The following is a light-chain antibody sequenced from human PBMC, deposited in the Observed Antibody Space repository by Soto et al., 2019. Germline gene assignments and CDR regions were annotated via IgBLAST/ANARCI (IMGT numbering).Light chain of an antibody. CDR1: SSDVGGYNY. J-gene: IGLJ2*01. CDR3: SSYEGKINLGV. CDR2: EVN. V-gene: IGLV2-8*01. Sequence: QSALTQPPSASGSPGQSVTISCTGTSSDVGGYNYVSWYQQHPGKAPKLMIYEVNKRPSGVPDRFSGSKSGNTASLTVSGLQTEDEADYYCSSYEGKINLGVFGGGTKVTVL.